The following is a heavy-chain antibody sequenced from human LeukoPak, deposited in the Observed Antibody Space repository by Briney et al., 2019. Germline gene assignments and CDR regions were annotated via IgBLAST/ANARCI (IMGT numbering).Heavy chain of an antibody. CDR3: ARGSPDAFDI. J-gene: IGHJ3*02. V-gene: IGHV4-61*01. Sequence: PSETLSLTCTVSGGSVSSGSYYWSWIRQPPGKGLEWIGYTYYSGSTNYNPSLKSRVTISVDTSKNQFSLKLSSVTAADTAVYYCARGSPDAFDIWGQGTMVTVSS. CDR2: TYYSGST. CDR1: GGSVSSGSYY.